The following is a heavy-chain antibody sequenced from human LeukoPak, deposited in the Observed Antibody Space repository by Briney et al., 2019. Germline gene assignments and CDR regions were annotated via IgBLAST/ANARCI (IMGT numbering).Heavy chain of an antibody. CDR2: IYYSGST. J-gene: IGHJ4*02. V-gene: IGHV4-59*01. D-gene: IGHD3-9*01. CDR3: ASPWLGY. Sequence: SETLSLTCTVSGGSISSYYGSWIRHPPGKGLEWIGYIYYSGSTNYNPSLKSRVTISVDTSKNQFSLKLSSVTAADTAVYYCASPWLGYWGQGTLVTVSS. CDR1: GGSISSYY.